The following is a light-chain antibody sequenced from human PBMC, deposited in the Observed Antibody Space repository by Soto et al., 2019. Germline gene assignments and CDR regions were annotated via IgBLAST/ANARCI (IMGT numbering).Light chain of an antibody. Sequence: NFMLTQPHSVSESPGKTLTISCTRSSGSIASNHVQWYHQRPGSAPTTVIYKDNQRPSGVPDRFSGSIDSSSNSASLTISGLKTYDEADYYCQSYDGNNVVFGGGTKLTVL. J-gene: IGLJ3*02. CDR2: KDN. V-gene: IGLV6-57*04. CDR3: QSYDGNNVV. CDR1: SGSIASNH.